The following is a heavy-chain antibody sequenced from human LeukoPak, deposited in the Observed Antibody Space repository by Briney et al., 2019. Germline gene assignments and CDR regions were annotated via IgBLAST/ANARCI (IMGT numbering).Heavy chain of an antibody. CDR3: AKDLYTYGTTPLDY. CDR1: GFTFSSYA. J-gene: IGHJ4*02. V-gene: IGHV3-23*01. Sequence: GGSLRLSCAASGFTFSSYAMSWVRQAAGKGLEWVSSISSSGGSTYYADSVKGRFTISRDYSKNTLYLQMNSLRAEDTAVCYCAKDLYTYGTTPLDYWGQGILVTVSS. D-gene: IGHD5-18*01. CDR2: ISSSGGST.